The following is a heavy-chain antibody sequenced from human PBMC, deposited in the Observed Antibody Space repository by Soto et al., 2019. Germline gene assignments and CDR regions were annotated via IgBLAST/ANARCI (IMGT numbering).Heavy chain of an antibody. J-gene: IGHJ4*02. V-gene: IGHV1-18*01. CDR3: ARDLQMWVVAARPYDY. CDR1: GYTFTSYG. D-gene: IGHD6-6*01. CDR2: ISAYNGNT. Sequence: QVQLVQSGAEVKKPGASVKVCCKASGYTFTSYGISWVRQAPGQGLEWMGWISAYNGNTNYAQKLQGRVTMTTDTSTSTAYMELRSLRSDDTAVYYCARDLQMWVVAARPYDYWGQGTLVTVSS.